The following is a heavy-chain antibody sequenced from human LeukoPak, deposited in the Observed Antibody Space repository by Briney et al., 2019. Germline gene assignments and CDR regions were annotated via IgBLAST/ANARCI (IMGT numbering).Heavy chain of an antibody. CDR1: GGTFSSYA. Sequence: SVKVSCKASGGTFSSYAISWVRQAPGQGLEWMGGIIPIFGTANYAQKFQGRVTITADESTSTAYMELSSLRSEDTAVYYCARDGYYYDSSGCYFDYWGQGTLVTVSS. V-gene: IGHV1-69*01. D-gene: IGHD3-22*01. CDR3: ARDGYYYDSSGCYFDY. J-gene: IGHJ4*02. CDR2: IIPIFGTA.